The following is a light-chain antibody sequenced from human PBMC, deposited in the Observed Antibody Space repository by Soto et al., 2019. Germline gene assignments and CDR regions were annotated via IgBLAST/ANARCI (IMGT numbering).Light chain of an antibody. CDR3: QQSYSTPYP. V-gene: IGKV1-39*01. CDR1: QSINSY. J-gene: IGKJ2*01. CDR2: AAS. Sequence: DIQMTQSPSSLSASVGVRVTITCRASQSINSYLSWYQQKPVKAPKLLIYAASSLQSWVPSRFSGSGSGTAFTLTISSLQSEDYTTFYCQQSYSTPYPLGQGTKQEIK.